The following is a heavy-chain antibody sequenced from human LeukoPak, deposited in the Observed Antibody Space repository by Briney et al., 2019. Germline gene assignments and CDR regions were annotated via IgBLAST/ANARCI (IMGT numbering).Heavy chain of an antibody. CDR2: INSDGSST. Sequence: GGSLRLSCAASGFTFTSYAMSWVRQVPGKGLVWVSRINSDGSSTTYADSVKGRFTISRDNAKNTLYLQMNSLRAEDTAVYYCTREYWGSSFDYWGQGTLVSVSS. CDR1: GFTFTSYA. V-gene: IGHV3-74*01. J-gene: IGHJ4*02. D-gene: IGHD7-27*01. CDR3: TREYWGSSFDY.